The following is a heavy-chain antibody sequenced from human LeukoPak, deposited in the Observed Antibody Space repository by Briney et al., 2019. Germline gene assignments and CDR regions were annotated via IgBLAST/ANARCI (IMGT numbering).Heavy chain of an antibody. CDR1: GFTFSSYE. J-gene: IGHJ6*03. Sequence: GGSLRLSCAASGFTFSSYEMNWVRQAPGKGLEWVSYISSSGSTIYYADSVKGRFTISRDNAKNSLYLQMNSLRAEDTAVYYCARGPYASGSYGRRGWVHYMDVWGKGTTVTISS. CDR3: ARGPYASGSYGRRGWVHYMDV. D-gene: IGHD3-10*01. V-gene: IGHV3-48*03. CDR2: ISSSGSTI.